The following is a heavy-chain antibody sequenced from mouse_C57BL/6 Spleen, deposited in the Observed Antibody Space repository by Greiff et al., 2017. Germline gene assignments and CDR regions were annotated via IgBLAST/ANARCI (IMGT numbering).Heavy chain of an antibody. CDR2: ISSGSSTI. J-gene: IGHJ2*01. D-gene: IGHD6-2*01. CDR1: GFTFSDYG. CDR3: ATASLQYYFDY. Sequence: EVKLVESGGGLVKPGGSLKLSCAASGFTFSDYGMHWFRQAPEKGLEWVAYISSGSSTIYYADTVKGRFTISRDNAKNNLFLQMTSLRSEDTAMYYCATASLQYYFDYWGQGTTLTVSS. V-gene: IGHV5-17*01.